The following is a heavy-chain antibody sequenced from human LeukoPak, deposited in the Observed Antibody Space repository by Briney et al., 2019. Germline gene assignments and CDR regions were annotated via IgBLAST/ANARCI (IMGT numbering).Heavy chain of an antibody. CDR2: IWYDGSNK. V-gene: IGHV3-33*08. J-gene: IGHJ4*02. CDR3: ARGLPAAILQGDY. D-gene: IGHD2-2*02. Sequence: GGSLRLSCAASGFTFRTYAMTWVRQAPGKGLEWVAVIWYDGSNKYYADSVKGRFTISRDNSKNTLYLQMNSLRAEDTAVYYCARGLPAAILQGDYWGQGTLVTVSS. CDR1: GFTFRTYA.